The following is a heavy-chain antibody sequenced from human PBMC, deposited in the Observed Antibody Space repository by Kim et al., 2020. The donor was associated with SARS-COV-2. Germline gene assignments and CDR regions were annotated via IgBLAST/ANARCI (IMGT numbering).Heavy chain of an antibody. CDR3: ARDQALIVVVMHALDY. J-gene: IGHJ4*02. CDR2: ISYDGSNK. Sequence: GGSLRLSCAASGFTFSSYAMHWVRQAPGKGLEWVAVISYDGSNKYYADSVKGRFTISRDNSKNTLYLQMNSLRAEDTAVYYCARDQALIVVVMHALDYWGQGTLVTVSS. CDR1: GFTFSSYA. V-gene: IGHV3-30-3*01. D-gene: IGHD3-22*01.